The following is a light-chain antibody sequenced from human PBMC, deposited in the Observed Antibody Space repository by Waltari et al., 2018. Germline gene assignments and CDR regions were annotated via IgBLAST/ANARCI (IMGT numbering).Light chain of an antibody. CDR2: EVN. J-gene: IGLJ3*02. CDR3: SSYRTTNTWV. V-gene: IGLV2-14*01. Sequence: QSALTQPASVSGSPGQSITISCTGTSSDVGGYKYVSWYQQRPGKAPKLIIYEVNNRPSGVSNRLSGSKSGHTASLTISGLQPEDEADYYCSSYRTTNTWVFGGGTKLTVL. CDR1: SSDVGGYKY.